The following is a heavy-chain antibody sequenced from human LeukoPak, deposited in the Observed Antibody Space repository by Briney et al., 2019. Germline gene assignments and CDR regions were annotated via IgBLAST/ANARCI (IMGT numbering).Heavy chain of an antibody. V-gene: IGHV4-39*01. CDR3: ARLRYHDSSGPFDY. CDR1: GGSISSYY. Sequence: SETLSLTCTASGGSISSYYWGWIRQPPGKGLEWIGSIYYSGSAYYNPSLKSRVTISVDASKNQFSLNLSSVTAADTAVYYCARLRYHDSSGPFDYWGQGTLVTVSS. D-gene: IGHD3-22*01. CDR2: IYYSGSA. J-gene: IGHJ4*02.